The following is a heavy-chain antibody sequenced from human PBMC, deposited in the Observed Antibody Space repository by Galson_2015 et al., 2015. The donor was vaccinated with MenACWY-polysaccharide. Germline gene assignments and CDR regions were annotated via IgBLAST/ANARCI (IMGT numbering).Heavy chain of an antibody. D-gene: IGHD3-10*01. CDR1: GFTFSAHS. J-gene: IGHJ3*02. CDR2: ISDSSNTI. Sequence: SLRLSCAASGFTFSAHSMNWVRQAPGMGLEWVSFISDSSNTIYYADSVKGRFTISRDNAKNSLYLQMNSLRAEDTAVYYCARDPRGPDDAFDIWGQGTMVTVSS. CDR3: ARDPRGPDDAFDI. V-gene: IGHV3-48*01.